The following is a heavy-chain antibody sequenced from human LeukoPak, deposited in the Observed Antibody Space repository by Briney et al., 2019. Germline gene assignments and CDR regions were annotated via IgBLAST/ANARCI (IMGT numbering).Heavy chain of an antibody. D-gene: IGHD2/OR15-2a*01. CDR1: GYTFISYQ. J-gene: IGHJ6*02. CDR2: INPTGGST. CDR3: ARAPGIYGQRHYYYYYGMDV. Sequence: ASVKVSCKASGYTFISYQMHWVRQAPGQGLEWMGIINPTGGSTSHAQKFQGRVTMTRDTSTSTVYMELSSLRSEDTAVYYCARAPGIYGQRHYYYYYGMDVWGQGTTVTVSS. V-gene: IGHV1-46*01.